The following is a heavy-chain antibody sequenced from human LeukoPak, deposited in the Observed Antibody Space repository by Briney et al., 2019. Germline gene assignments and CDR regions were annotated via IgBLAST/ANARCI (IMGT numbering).Heavy chain of an antibody. J-gene: IGHJ4*02. CDR3: ARDAGYYDSSGYYDY. Sequence: GGSLRLSCAASGFTFSSYWMSWVRQAPGKGLEWVAHIKQDGSEKYYVDSVKGRFTISRDNAKNSLYLQMNSLRAEDTAVYYCARDAGYYDSSGYYDYWGQGTLVTVSS. CDR1: GFTFSSYW. CDR2: IKQDGSEK. D-gene: IGHD3-22*01. V-gene: IGHV3-7*01.